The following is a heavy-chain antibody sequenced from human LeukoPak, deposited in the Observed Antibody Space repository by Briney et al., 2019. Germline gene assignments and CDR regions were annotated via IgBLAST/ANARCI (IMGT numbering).Heavy chain of an antibody. D-gene: IGHD2-2*01. CDR3: ARGCSSTSCYAEGVGVY. Sequence: ASVKVSCKASGYTFTSYDINWVRQATGQGLEWMGWMNPNSGNTGYARKLQGRVTMTRNTSISTAYMELSSLRSEDTAVYYCARGCSSTSCYAEGVGVYWGQGTLVTVSS. J-gene: IGHJ4*02. CDR2: MNPNSGNT. V-gene: IGHV1-8*01. CDR1: GYTFTSYD.